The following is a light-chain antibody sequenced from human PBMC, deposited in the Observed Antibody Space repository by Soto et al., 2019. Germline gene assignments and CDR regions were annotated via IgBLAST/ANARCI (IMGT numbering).Light chain of an antibody. V-gene: IGLV2-14*01. Sequence: QSALTQPRSVSGSPGQSVTISCTGTSSDVGGYNYVSWYQQHPGKAPKLMIYEVSNRPSGVSNRFSGSKSGNAASLAISRLQAEYESDYYCSSYTSSNPPYVLGTVTKLTVL. CDR2: EVS. CDR3: SSYTSSNPPYV. CDR1: SSDVGGYNY. J-gene: IGLJ1*01.